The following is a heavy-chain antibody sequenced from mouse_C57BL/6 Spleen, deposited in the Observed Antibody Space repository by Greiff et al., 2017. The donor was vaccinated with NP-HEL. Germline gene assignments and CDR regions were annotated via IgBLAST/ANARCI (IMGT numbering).Heavy chain of an antibody. V-gene: IGHV1-50*01. J-gene: IGHJ2*01. CDR1: GYTFTSYW. CDR3: ARRGPYYFDD. CDR2: IDPSDSYT. Sequence: QVQLKQPGAELVKPGASVKLSCKASGYTFTSYWMQWVKQRPGQGLEWIGEIDPSDSYTNYNQKFKGKATLTVDTSSSTAYMQLSSLTSEDSAVYYCARRGPYYFDDWGQGTTLTVSS.